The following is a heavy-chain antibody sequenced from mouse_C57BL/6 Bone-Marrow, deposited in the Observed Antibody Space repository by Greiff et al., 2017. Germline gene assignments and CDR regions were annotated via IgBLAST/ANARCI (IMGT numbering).Heavy chain of an antibody. Sequence: EVQLQQSGPELVKPGASVKISCKASGYTFTDYYMNWVKQSHGKSLEWIGDINPNNGGTSYNQKFKGKATLTVDKSSSTAYMELRSLTSEDSAGYYCAAAQALFAYWGQGTLVTVSA. V-gene: IGHV1-26*01. CDR2: INPNNGGT. D-gene: IGHD3-2*02. CDR1: GYTFTDYY. J-gene: IGHJ3*01. CDR3: AAAQALFAY.